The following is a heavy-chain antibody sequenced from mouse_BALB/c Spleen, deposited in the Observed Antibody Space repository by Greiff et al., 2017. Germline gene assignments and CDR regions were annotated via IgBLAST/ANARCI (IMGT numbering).Heavy chain of an antibody. CDR3: TRTGYAMDY. D-gene: IGHD4-1*01. V-gene: IGHV1-69*02. J-gene: IGHJ4*01. Sequence: QVHVKQPGAELVRPGASVKLSCKASGYTFTSYWINWVKQRPGQGLEWIGNIYPSDSYTNYNQKFKDKATLTVDKSSSTAYMQLSSPTSEDSAVYYCTRTGYAMDYWGQGTSVTVSS. CDR2: IYPSDSYT. CDR1: GYTFTSYW.